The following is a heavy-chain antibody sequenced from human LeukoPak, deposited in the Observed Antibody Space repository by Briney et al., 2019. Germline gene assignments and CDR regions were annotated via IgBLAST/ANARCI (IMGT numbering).Heavy chain of an antibody. CDR2: ISSSPIDI. CDR3: ARIHDGTPTPSFDS. Sequence: PGGSLRLSCAASGFTFSRYAMAWVRQAPGKGPDWVSSISSSPIDIYDADSVKGRFTISRDNSKNSLYLQMNRLRVEDTAVYYCARIHDGTPTPSFDSWGQGTLVTVSS. V-gene: IGHV3-21*01. D-gene: IGHD1-26*01. CDR1: GFTFSRYA. J-gene: IGHJ4*02.